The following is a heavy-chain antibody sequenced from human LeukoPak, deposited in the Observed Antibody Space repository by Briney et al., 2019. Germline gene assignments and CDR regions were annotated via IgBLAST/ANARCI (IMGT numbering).Heavy chain of an antibody. V-gene: IGHV1-46*01. CDR3: ARAHSSGYYYGGNYYYMDV. D-gene: IGHD3-22*01. CDR2: INPSGGST. Sequence: GASVKVSCKASGYTFTSYYMHWVRQAPGQGLEWMGIINPSGGSTSYAQKFQGRVTMTRDTSTSTVYMELSSLRSEDTAAYYCARAHSSGYYYGGNYYYMDVWGKGTTVTISS. CDR1: GYTFTSYY. J-gene: IGHJ6*03.